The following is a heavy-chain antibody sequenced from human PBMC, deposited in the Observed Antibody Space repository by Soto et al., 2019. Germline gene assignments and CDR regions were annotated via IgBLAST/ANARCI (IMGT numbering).Heavy chain of an antibody. CDR2: IYWHDDN. D-gene: IGHD1-26*01. CDR3: AHRQGSIVVNGDTWFDP. J-gene: IGHJ5*02. CDR1: GFSLSTTGVG. Sequence: QITLKESGPTLVKPTQTLTLTCTFSGFSLSTTGVGVGWIRQPPGKALEWLALIYWHDDNRYSPSLKSRLTITXAXSXNXXVLTVTNMDPVDTATYYGAHRQGSIVVNGDTWFDPWGQGTLVTVSS. V-gene: IGHV2-5*01.